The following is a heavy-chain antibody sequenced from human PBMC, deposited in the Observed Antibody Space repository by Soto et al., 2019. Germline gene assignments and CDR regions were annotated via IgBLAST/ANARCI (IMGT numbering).Heavy chain of an antibody. J-gene: IGHJ6*03. D-gene: IGHD3-16*01. CDR2: IYYSGST. CDR1: GGSISSYY. CDR3: ARAISGEPWAIGGGYYYYYYYMDV. Sequence: TSETLSLTCTVSGGSISSYYWSWIRQPPGKGLEWIGYIYYSGSTNYNPSLKSRVTISVDTSKNQFSLKLSSVTAADTAVYYCARAISGEPWAIGGGYYYYYYYMDVRGKGTTVTVSS. V-gene: IGHV4-59*01.